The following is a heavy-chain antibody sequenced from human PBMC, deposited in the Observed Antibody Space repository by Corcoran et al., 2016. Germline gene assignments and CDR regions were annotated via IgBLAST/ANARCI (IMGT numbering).Heavy chain of an antibody. CDR2: INHSGST. CDR1: GGSFSGYY. Sequence: QVQLQQWGAGLLKPSETLSLTCAVYGGSFSGYYWSWIRQPPGKGLEWIGEINHSGSTNYNPSLKSRVTITVDPSKNQFSLKLSSVTAADTAVYYCARGQYYGVGWNWGQGTLVTVSS. V-gene: IGHV4-34*01. CDR3: ARGQYYGVGWN. D-gene: IGHD3-10*01. J-gene: IGHJ4*02.